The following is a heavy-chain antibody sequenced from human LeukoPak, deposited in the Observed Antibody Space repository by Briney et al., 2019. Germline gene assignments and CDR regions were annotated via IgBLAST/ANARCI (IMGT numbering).Heavy chain of an antibody. V-gene: IGHV3-23*01. D-gene: IGHD2-21*02. CDR2: ISGSGGSA. CDR3: AKEYCGGDCYQGIDY. J-gene: IGHJ4*02. Sequence: GGSLRLSCAASGFTFDDYAMNWVRQAPGKGLEWVSAISGSGGSAYYADSVKGRFTISRDNSKNTLYLQMNSLRAEDTAVYYCAKEYCGGDCYQGIDYWGQGTLVTVSS. CDR1: GFTFDDYA.